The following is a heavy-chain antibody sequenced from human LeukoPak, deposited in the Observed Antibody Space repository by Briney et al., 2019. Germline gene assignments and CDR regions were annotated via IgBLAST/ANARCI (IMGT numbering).Heavy chain of an antibody. Sequence: GGSLRLSCAASGFSFSNYWMHWVRQAPGKGLEWVSGISWYSGTVGYADSVKGRFTISRDNAKNSLYLHMNSLRSEDTALYYCARVSGYSTGWSSFDYWGQGALVIVSS. V-gene: IGHV3-9*01. CDR1: GFSFSNYW. CDR2: ISWYSGTV. CDR3: ARVSGYSTGWSSFDY. J-gene: IGHJ4*02. D-gene: IGHD6-19*01.